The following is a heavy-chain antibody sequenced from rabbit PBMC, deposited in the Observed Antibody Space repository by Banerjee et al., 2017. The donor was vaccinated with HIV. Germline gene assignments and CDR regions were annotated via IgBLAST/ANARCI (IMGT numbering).Heavy chain of an antibody. CDR1: GFSFSSSYW. V-gene: IGHV1S43*01. D-gene: IGHD2-1*01. CDR3: ARCYDDYGDSEDYFNL. CDR2: IYANTGDT. Sequence: QEQLEESGGDLVKPGASLTLTCTASGFSFSSSYWICWVRQAPGKGLECIACIYANTGDTWYADWVNGRFTISRSTSLNTVTLQMTSLTAADTATFFCARCYDDYGDSEDYFNLWGPGTLVTVS. J-gene: IGHJ4*01.